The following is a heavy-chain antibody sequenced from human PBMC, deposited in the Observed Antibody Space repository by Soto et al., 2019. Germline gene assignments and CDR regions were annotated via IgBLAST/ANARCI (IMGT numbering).Heavy chain of an antibody. CDR3: ARAVTWGLDV. Sequence: EVQLVESGGGLVQPGGSLRLSCAASGFTFSLYSMSWVRQAPGKGLEWVSYISRSSTGIHYADSVKGRFTISRDDATNSMHLQMNSMRDGDTAVDYCARAVTWGLDVWGQGTTVSISS. V-gene: IGHV3-48*02. CDR2: ISRSSTGI. J-gene: IGHJ6*02. D-gene: IGHD3-16*01. CDR1: GFTFSLYS.